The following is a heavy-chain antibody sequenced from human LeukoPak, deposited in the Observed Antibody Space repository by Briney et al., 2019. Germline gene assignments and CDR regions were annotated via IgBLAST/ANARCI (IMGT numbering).Heavy chain of an antibody. D-gene: IGHD1-14*01. CDR2: IIPIFDTA. V-gene: IGHV1-69*05. Sequence: GASVKVSCKASGGTFPTYVASGGGRAPGQGLGWLGAIIPIFDTANYAQKFQARVTITTDESTSTAYMELSSLRSEDTAVYYCAKEVGGTTYYFDSWGQGTLVTVSS. CDR3: AKEVGGTTYYFDS. CDR1: GGTFPTYV. J-gene: IGHJ4*02.